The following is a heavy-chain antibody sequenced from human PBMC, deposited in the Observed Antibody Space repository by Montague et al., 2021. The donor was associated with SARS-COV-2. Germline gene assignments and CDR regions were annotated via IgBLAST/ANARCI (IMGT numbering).Heavy chain of an antibody. CDR2: IRSKAYGRAT. V-gene: IGHV3-49*04. CDR3: TRAGYCSGGFCYYYYYMDV. J-gene: IGHJ6*03. Sequence: SLRLSCAASGFTFSDYAMTWVRQAPGKGLEWVGFIRSKAYGRATEYAASVKGRFTISRDDSKSIGYLQMNSLKTEDTAVYYCTRAGYCSGGFCYYYYYMDVWGKGTTVTVSS. CDR1: GFTFSDYA. D-gene: IGHD2-15*01.